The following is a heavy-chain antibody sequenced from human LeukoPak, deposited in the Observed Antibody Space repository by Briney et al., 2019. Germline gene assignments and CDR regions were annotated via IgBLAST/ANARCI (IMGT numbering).Heavy chain of an antibody. D-gene: IGHD2/OR15-2a*01. V-gene: IGHV4-59*11. J-gene: IGHJ5*02. CDR2: IFYSGHT. CDR3: ARDTDRISSPGSWFDP. CDR1: GGSITSHS. Sequence: SETLSLTCTVSGGSITSHSWSWIRQPPGKGLEWIGYIFYSGHTNYNPSLRSRVTISVDTSKTQFSLRLTSVTAADTAVYSCARDTDRISSPGSWFDPWGQGTLVTVSS.